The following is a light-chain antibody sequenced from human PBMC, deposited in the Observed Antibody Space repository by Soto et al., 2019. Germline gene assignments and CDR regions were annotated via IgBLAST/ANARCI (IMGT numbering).Light chain of an antibody. V-gene: IGKV2-28*01. J-gene: IGKJ2*01. CDR1: QSLLHSNGYNY. Sequence: DIVMTQSPLSLPVTPGEPASISCRSSQSLLHSNGYNYLDWYLQKPGQSPQLLIYLGSNRASGVPDRFSGSGSGTDVTLQISRVEAEDVGVYYCMQGLRPPYTFGQGTKLQIK. CDR2: LGS. CDR3: MQGLRPPYT.